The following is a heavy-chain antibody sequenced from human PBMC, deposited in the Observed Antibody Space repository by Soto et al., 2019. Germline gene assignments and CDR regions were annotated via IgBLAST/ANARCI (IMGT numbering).Heavy chain of an antibody. CDR3: ARQTASWTTATTGYYYGMDV. Sequence: GESLKISCKGSGYSFTSYWISWVRQMPGKGLEWMGRIGPSDSYTNYGPSFQGHVTISADKSISTAYLQWSSLKASDTAMYYCARQTASWTTATTGYYYGMDVWGQGTTVTVSS. CDR1: GYSFTSYW. D-gene: IGHD4-4*01. CDR2: IGPSDSYT. V-gene: IGHV5-10-1*01. J-gene: IGHJ6*02.